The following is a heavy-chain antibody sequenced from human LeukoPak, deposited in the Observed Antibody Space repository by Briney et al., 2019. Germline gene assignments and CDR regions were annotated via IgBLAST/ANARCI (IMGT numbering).Heavy chain of an antibody. V-gene: IGHV4-30-2*05. D-gene: IGHD3-22*01. CDR3: ARTGTYYYDSSGYPDAFDI. Sequence: PSETLSLTCAVSGGSISSGGYSWSWIRQPPGKGLEWIGYIYYSGSTYYNPSLKSRVTISVDTSKNQFSLKLSSVTAADTAVYYCARTGTYYYDSSGYPDAFDIWGQGTMVTVSS. CDR2: IYYSGST. J-gene: IGHJ3*02. CDR1: GGSISSGGYS.